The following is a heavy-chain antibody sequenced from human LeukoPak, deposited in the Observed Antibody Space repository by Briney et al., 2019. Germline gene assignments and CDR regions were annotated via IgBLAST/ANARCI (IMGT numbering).Heavy chain of an antibody. CDR2: ISYDGSNK. CDR3: ARSYSSSWHNFDY. D-gene: IGHD6-13*01. Sequence: PGGSLRLSCAASGFTFSSYAMHWVRQAPGKGLEWVAVISYDGSNKYYADSVKGRFTISRDNSKNTLYLQMNSLRAEDTAVYYCARSYSSSWHNFDYWGQGTLVTVSS. J-gene: IGHJ4*02. CDR1: GFTFSSYA. V-gene: IGHV3-30*04.